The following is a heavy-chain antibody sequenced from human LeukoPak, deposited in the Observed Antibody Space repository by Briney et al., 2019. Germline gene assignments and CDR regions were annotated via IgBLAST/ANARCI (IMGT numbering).Heavy chain of an antibody. CDR3: ASTTLYYGSGTYYYYYYMDV. CDR2: IYYSGST. Sequence: SETLSLTCTVSGCSISGYYWSWIRQPPGKGLEWVGYIYYSGSTNYNPSLKSRVTISVDTSKNQFSMQLSSVTAADTAVYECASTTLYYGSGTYYYYYYMDVWGKGTTVTVSS. J-gene: IGHJ6*03. CDR1: GCSISGYY. V-gene: IGHV4-59*08. D-gene: IGHD3-10*01.